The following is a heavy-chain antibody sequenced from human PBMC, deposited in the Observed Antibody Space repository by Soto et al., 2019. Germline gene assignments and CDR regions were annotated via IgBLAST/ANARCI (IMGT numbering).Heavy chain of an antibody. CDR2: ISYDGSNK. V-gene: IGHV3-30-3*01. CDR1: GFTFSSYA. Sequence: QVQLVESGGGVVQPGRSLRLSCAASGFTFSSYAMHWVRQAPGKGLEWVAVISYDGSNKYYADSVKGRFTISRDNSKNSLYLQMNSLRAEDTAVYYCARGVVVVPAAIGPDYDFWGVPSSLPYYFDYWGQGTLVTVSS. J-gene: IGHJ4*02. CDR3: ARGVVVVPAAIGPDYDFWGVPSSLPYYFDY. D-gene: IGHD2-2*01.